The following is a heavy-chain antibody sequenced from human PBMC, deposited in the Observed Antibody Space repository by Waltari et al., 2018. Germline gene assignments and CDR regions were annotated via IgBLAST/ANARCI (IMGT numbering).Heavy chain of an antibody. D-gene: IGHD1-20*01. CDR3: ARDRRKGNWNPPFDY. J-gene: IGHJ4*02. CDR1: GGTFSSYA. V-gene: IGHV1-69*01. CDR2: IIPIFGTA. Sequence: QVQLVQSGAAVKKPGSPVKVSCKASGGTFSSYATSWVRQAPGQGLEWMGGIIPIFGTANYAQKFQGRVTITADESTSTAYMELSSLRSEDTAVYYCARDRRKGNWNPPFDYWGQGTLVTVSS.